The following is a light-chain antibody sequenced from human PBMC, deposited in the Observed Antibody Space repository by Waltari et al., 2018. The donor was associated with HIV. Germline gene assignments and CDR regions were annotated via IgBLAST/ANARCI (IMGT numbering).Light chain of an antibody. V-gene: IGLV1-47*01. Sequence: QSVLTQPPSASGTPGPRVSISCSVRSSNIVRNYLSWYPQLPGTAPKLLMYRNDERPSGVPDRFSGSKSGTSASLAISGLRSEDEADYYCAAWDDSLSAWVFGGGTKLTVL. CDR3: AAWDDSLSAWV. CDR1: SSNIVRNY. J-gene: IGLJ3*02. CDR2: RND.